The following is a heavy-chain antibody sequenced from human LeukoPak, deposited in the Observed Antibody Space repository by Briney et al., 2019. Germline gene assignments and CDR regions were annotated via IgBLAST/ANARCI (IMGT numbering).Heavy chain of an antibody. Sequence: GGSLRLSCAASGFMFSDYSMNWVRQAPGEGLEWISYVGISSGNTKYADSVKGRFTISGDSAKNSVYLQMNNLRVEDTALYYCARDHNYAFDNWGQGTLVTVSS. CDR3: ARDHNYAFDN. CDR2: VGISSGNT. V-gene: IGHV3-48*04. J-gene: IGHJ4*02. CDR1: GFMFSDYS. D-gene: IGHD4-11*01.